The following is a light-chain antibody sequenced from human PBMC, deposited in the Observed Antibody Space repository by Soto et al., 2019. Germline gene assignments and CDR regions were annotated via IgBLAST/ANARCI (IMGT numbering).Light chain of an antibody. Sequence: AIQLTQSPSSLSASVGDRVTITCRASQDISSTFVGYQQKPGKAPKLLIYGASNLESGVPSRFSGAGSGTDFTPNIKTLQSEDFATYPSPQFKNYPRTFGQGTKLAIK. J-gene: IGKJ2*01. CDR3: PQFKNYPRT. V-gene: IGKV1D-13*01. CDR1: QDISST. CDR2: GAS.